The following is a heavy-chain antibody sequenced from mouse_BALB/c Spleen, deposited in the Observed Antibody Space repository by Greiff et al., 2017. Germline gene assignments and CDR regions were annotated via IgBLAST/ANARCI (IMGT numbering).Heavy chain of an antibody. V-gene: IGHV1-7*01. D-gene: IGHD1-1*01. CDR1: GYTFTSYW. CDR2: INPSTGYT. Sequence: VQLQQSGAELAKPGASVKMSCKASGYTFTSYWMHWVKQRPGQGLEWIGYINPSTGYTEYNQKFKDKATLTADKSSSTAYMQLSSLTSEDSAVYYCARLFLYAMDYWGQGTSVTVSS. J-gene: IGHJ4*01. CDR3: ARLFLYAMDY.